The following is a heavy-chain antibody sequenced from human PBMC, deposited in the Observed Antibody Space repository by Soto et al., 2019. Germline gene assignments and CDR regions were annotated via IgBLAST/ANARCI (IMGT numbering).Heavy chain of an antibody. CDR3: ARLYGSGSYYQSNWFDP. V-gene: IGHV4-59*08. J-gene: IGHJ5*02. CDR2: IYYSGST. CDR1: GGSISSYY. D-gene: IGHD3-10*01. Sequence: PSETLSLTCTVSGGSISSYYWSWIRQPPGKGLEWIGYIYYSGSTNYNPSLKSRVTISVDTSKNQFSLKLSSVTAADTAVYYCARLYGSGSYYQSNWFDPRGQGTLVTVSS.